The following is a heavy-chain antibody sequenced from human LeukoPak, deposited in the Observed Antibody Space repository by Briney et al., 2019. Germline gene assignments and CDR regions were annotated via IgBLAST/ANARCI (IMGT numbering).Heavy chain of an antibody. Sequence: GESLRLSCAASWITVSNNYMSWVGQAPEKGGEWGAVIYSGGSTYYADSVKGRFTISRANSENTLYLHKNSLRAEDTAVYYCARGPGGDGWFDPWGQGTLVTVSS. V-gene: IGHV3-53*01. CDR1: WITVSNNY. J-gene: IGHJ5*02. CDR2: IYSGGST. D-gene: IGHD3-16*01. CDR3: ARGPGGDGWFDP.